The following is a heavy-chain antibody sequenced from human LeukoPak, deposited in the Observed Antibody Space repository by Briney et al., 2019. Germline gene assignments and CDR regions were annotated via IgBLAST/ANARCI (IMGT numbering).Heavy chain of an antibody. D-gene: IGHD1-26*01. V-gene: IGHV1-2*02. CDR1: GYTFTGYY. J-gene: IGHJ4*02. CDR3: ARAPLGIVGATKPNFDY. CDR2: INPNSGGT. Sequence: ASVKVSCKASGYTFTGYYMYWVRQAPGQGLEWMGWINPNSGGTNYAQKFQGRVTMTRDTSISKAYMELSRLRSDDTAVYYCARAPLGIVGATKPNFDYWGQGTLVTVSS.